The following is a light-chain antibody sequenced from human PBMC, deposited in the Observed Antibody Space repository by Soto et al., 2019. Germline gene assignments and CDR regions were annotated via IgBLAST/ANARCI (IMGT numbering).Light chain of an antibody. CDR1: SSDVGGYNY. Sequence: QSALTQPASVSGSPGQSITISCTGTSSDVGGYNYVSWYQHHPGKAPKLMIYEVNNRPSGVSHRFSGSKSGNTASLTISGLQAEDEADQYCSAYTSSSTPQVVFGGGTKLTVL. CDR3: SAYTSSSTPQVV. V-gene: IGLV2-14*01. J-gene: IGLJ2*01. CDR2: EVN.